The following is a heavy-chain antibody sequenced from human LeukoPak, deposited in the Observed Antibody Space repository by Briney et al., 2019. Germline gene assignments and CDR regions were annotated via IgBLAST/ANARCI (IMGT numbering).Heavy chain of an antibody. V-gene: IGHV1-18*01. CDR2: ISAYNGNT. CDR1: GYTFTSYG. Sequence: VASVKVSCKASGYTFTSYGISWVRQAPGQGLEWMGWISAYNGNTNYAQKLQGRVTMTTDTSTSTAYMELRSLRSDDTAAYYCARGKASSRGYYYYYMDVWGKGTTVTVSS. CDR3: ARGKASSRGYYYYYMDV. J-gene: IGHJ6*03.